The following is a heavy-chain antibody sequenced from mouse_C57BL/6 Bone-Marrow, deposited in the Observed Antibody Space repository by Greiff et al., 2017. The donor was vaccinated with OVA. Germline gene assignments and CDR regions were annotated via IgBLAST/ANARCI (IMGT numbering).Heavy chain of an antibody. CDR1: GYTFTSYW. V-gene: IGHV1-72*01. CDR3: ARGLGRIHWYFDV. J-gene: IGHJ1*03. D-gene: IGHD4-1*01. CDR2: IDPNSGGT. Sequence: QVQLQQPGAELVKPGASVKLSCKASGYTFTSYWMHWVQQRPGRGLEWIGWIDPNSGGTKYNEKFKSKATLTVDKPSSTAYMQLSSLTSEDSAVYYWARGLGRIHWYFDVWGTGTTVTVSS.